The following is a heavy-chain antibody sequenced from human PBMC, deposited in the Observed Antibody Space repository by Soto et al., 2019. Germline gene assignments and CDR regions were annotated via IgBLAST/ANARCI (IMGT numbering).Heavy chain of an antibody. CDR3: ARDLSYGLCDY. Sequence: QVQLVQSGAEVKKPGASVKVSCKTSGYTFTSYGISWVRQAPGQGLEWMGWISAYNGNTKYAQKLQGRVTMTTDTSTSTAYIELRSLRSHDTAVYYCARDLSYGLCDYWGQGTLVTVSS. CDR2: ISAYNGNT. J-gene: IGHJ4*02. CDR1: GYTFTSYG. D-gene: IGHD5-18*01. V-gene: IGHV1-18*01.